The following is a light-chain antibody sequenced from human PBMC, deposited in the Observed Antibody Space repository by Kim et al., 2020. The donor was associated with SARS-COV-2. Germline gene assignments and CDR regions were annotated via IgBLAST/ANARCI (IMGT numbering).Light chain of an antibody. CDR1: NSKMANTF. V-gene: IGLV1-47*02. Sequence: GHRATISGARGNSKMANTFVYWYPQLPGAAPRLLIFGNTQRPSGVPDRFSGSKSGASASLAISGLRPEDEADYYCAAWDDSLSAPLFGGGTQLTVL. CDR2: GNT. J-gene: IGLJ2*01. CDR3: AAWDDSLSAPL.